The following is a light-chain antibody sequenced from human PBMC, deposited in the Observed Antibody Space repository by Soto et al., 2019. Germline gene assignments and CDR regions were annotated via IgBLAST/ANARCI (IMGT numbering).Light chain of an antibody. CDR3: QSRDSSLSSSWV. CDR2: RND. Sequence: QSVLTQPPSVSGAAGQTVTISCTGSSSNIGADFDVHWYQHLPGTAPKLLISRNDNRPSGVPDRFSGSKSGTSASLAITGLQVEDEGDYYCQSRDSSLSSSWVFGGGTKLTVL. CDR1: SSNIGADFD. V-gene: IGLV1-40*01. J-gene: IGLJ3*02.